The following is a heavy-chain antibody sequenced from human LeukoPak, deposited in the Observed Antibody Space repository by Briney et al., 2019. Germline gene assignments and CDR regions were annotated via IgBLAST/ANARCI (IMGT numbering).Heavy chain of an antibody. CDR2: ISGTGSGT. D-gene: IGHD1-1*01. CDR1: GFTFSSYA. V-gene: IGHV3-23*01. J-gene: IGHJ5*02. CDR3: ANNWNCDH. Sequence: GGSLRLSCAASGFTFSSYAMSWVRQAPGKGLEWVSAISGTGSGTYYADSVKGRFTISRDNSKNALYLQMNSLRAEDTAIYYCANNWNCDHWGQGTLVTVSS.